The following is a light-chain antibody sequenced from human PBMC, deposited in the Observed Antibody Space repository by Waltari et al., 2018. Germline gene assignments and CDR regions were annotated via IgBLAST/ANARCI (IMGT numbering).Light chain of an antibody. CDR1: SGHSSYA. Sequence: QLVLTQLPSASASLGASVKLTCTLSSGHSSYAIAWHQQQPEKGPRYLMKLNSDGSHNKGDGIPVRFSGSSCGAERYLTISSLQSEDEADYYCQTWGDGTVVFGGGTKLTVL. CDR2: LNSDGSH. CDR3: QTWGDGTVV. V-gene: IGLV4-69*01. J-gene: IGLJ2*01.